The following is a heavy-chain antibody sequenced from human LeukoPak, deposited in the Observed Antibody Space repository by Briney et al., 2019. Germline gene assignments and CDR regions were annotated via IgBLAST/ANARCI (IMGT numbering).Heavy chain of an antibody. D-gene: IGHD6-13*01. J-gene: IGHJ4*02. CDR1: GFTISSYT. V-gene: IGHV3-23*01. Sequence: PGGSLCLSCAASGFTISSYTMSWVRQAQGKGLVWVLAISGSGGSTYHAYYVKGRFTIARHHTKNPLYLQTNSLRAEDTAVYYCAKDSSSWHHELDYWGQGTLVTVSS. CDR2: ISGSGGST. CDR3: AKDSSSWHHELDY.